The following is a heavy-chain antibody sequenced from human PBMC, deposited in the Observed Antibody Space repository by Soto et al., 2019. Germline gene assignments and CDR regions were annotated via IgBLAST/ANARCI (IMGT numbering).Heavy chain of an antibody. V-gene: IGHV4-39*01. Sequence: KTSETLSLTCTVSGGSISSSSYYWGWIRQPPGKGLEWIGSIYYSGSTYYNPSLKSRVTISVDTSKNQFSLKLSSVTAADTAVYYCARRRITIFGVVIGNLIGAKYYFDYWGQGTLVTVSS. D-gene: IGHD3-3*01. CDR3: ARRRITIFGVVIGNLIGAKYYFDY. CDR2: IYYSGST. CDR1: GGSISSSSYY. J-gene: IGHJ4*02.